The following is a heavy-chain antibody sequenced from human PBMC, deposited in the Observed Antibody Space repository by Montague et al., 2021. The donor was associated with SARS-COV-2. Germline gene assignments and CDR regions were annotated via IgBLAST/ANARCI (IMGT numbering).Heavy chain of an antibody. V-gene: IGHV3-30*04. CDR2: ISYDGTNE. CDR3: ARDGITAAGKDFDY. D-gene: IGHD6-13*01. J-gene: IGHJ4*02. Sequence: SLRLSCAASGFSFGDYSMSWVRQAPGKGLEWVAVISYDGTNEYYADSVKGRFTISRDNSKNTLYLQMNSLRAEDTAVYYCARDGITAAGKDFDYWGQGTLVTVSS. CDR1: GFSFGDYS.